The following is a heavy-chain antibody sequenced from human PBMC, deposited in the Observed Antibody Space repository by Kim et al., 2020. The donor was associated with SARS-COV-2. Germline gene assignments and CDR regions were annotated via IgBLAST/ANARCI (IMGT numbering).Heavy chain of an antibody. CDR1: GGSISSSNW. J-gene: IGHJ3*02. CDR3: ASRRSGWTGLNAFDI. V-gene: IGHV4-4*02. CDR2: IYHSGST. Sequence: SETLSLTCAVSGGSISSSNWWSWVRQPPGKGLEWIGEIYHSGSTNYNPSLKSRVTISVDKSKNQFSLKLSSVTAADTAVYYCASRRSGWTGLNAFDIWGQGTMVTVSS. D-gene: IGHD6-19*01.